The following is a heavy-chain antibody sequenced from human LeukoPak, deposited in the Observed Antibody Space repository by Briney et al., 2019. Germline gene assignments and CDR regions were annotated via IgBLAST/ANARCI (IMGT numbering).Heavy chain of an antibody. Sequence: TSETLSLTCTVSGASISDYYWSWIRQPPGNGLEWFGYIYYTGSTKYNPSLESRVTISIDTSKNHLYLKLSSVTAADTAMYYCARHSRAYSSTSGTFEYWGQGTLVTVSS. CDR2: IYYTGST. CDR1: GASISDYY. D-gene: IGHD2-2*01. CDR3: ARHSRAYSSTSGTFEY. V-gene: IGHV4-59*08. J-gene: IGHJ4*02.